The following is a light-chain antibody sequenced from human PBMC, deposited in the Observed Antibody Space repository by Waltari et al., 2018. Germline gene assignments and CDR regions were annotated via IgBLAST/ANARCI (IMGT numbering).Light chain of an antibody. Sequence: DIVMTQSPDSLAVSLGERATINCKSSQSVLYSSNNEHYLAWYQQKPGHPPKLLIYWASTRESGVPDRFRGSGSGTDFTLTINSLQAEDVAVYYCQQYYSTPYTFGQGTKLEIK. CDR1: QSVLYSSNNEHY. CDR2: WAS. J-gene: IGKJ2*01. CDR3: QQYYSTPYT. V-gene: IGKV4-1*01.